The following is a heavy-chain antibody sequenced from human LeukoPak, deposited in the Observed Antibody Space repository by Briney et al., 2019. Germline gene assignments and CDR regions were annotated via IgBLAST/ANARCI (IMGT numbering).Heavy chain of an antibody. CDR2: IIPIFGTA. CDR1: GGTFSSYA. J-gene: IGHJ5*02. D-gene: IGHD3-9*01. Sequence: SVKVSCKASGGTFSSYAISWVRQAPGQGLEWMGRIIPIFGTANYAQKFQGRVTITTDESTSTAYMELSSLRSEDTAVYYCAREGAWDNDILTGTKWFDPWGQGTLVTVSS. V-gene: IGHV1-69*05. CDR3: AREGAWDNDILTGTKWFDP.